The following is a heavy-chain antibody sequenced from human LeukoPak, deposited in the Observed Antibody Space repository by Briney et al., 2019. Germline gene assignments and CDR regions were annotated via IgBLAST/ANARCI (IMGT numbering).Heavy chain of an antibody. V-gene: IGHV3-7*01. CDR1: GFTFSSYL. D-gene: IGHD3-22*01. Sequence: GGSLRLSCAASGFTFSSYLMSWVRQAPGKGLEWVANIKQDGSEKYYVDSVKGRFTISRDNAKNSLYLQMNSLRAEDTAVYYCARDSSGLAFDIWGQGTMVTVSS. J-gene: IGHJ3*02. CDR3: ARDSSGLAFDI. CDR2: IKQDGSEK.